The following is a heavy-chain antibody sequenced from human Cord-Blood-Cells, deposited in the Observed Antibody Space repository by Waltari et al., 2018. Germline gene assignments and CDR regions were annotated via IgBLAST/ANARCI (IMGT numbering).Heavy chain of an antibody. CDR3: ARVRLTGEDYVDY. CDR1: GGSISSGDYY. Sequence: QVQLQESGPGLVKPSQTLSLTCTVSGGSISSGDYYWSWIRQPPGKGLEWIGYIYYSGSTYYNPALKSRVTISVDTSKNQFSLKLSSVTAADTAVYYCARVRLTGEDYVDYWGQGTLVTVSS. CDR2: IYYSGST. J-gene: IGHJ4*02. D-gene: IGHD7-27*01. V-gene: IGHV4-30-4*01.